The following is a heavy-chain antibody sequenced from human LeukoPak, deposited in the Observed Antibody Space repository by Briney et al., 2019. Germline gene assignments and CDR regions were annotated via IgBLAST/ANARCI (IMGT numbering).Heavy chain of an antibody. V-gene: IGHV4-30-4*08. Sequence: PSQTLSLTCTVSGGSISSGDYYWSWIRQPPGKGLEWIGYIYYSGSTYYNPSLKSRVTISVDTSKNQFSLKLSSVTAADTAVYYCARAGYYYVSSGPPGYWGQGTLVTVSS. CDR2: IYYSGST. CDR3: ARAGYYYVSSGPPGY. D-gene: IGHD3-22*01. CDR1: GGSISSGDYY. J-gene: IGHJ4*02.